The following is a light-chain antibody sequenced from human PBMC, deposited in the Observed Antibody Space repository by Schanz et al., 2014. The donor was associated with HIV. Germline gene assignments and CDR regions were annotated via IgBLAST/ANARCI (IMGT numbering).Light chain of an antibody. Sequence: DIQMTQSPSTLSASVGDRVTITCRASRSVDYWLAWYQQKPGKAPDVLIFQTFSLKHGVPSRFSGSGSGTEFTLTINNLQPDDVATYYCHQYYTASWTFGQGTKVEIK. V-gene: IGKV1-5*03. CDR2: QTF. CDR3: HQYYTASWT. J-gene: IGKJ1*01. CDR1: RSVDYW.